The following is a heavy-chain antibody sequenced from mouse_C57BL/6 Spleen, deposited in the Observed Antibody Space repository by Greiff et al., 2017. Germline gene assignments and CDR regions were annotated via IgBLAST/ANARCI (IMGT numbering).Heavy chain of an antibody. CDR2: IDPSDSET. V-gene: IGHV1-52*01. Sequence: VQLQQPGAELVRPGSSVKLSCKASGYTFTSYWMHWVKQRPIQGLEWIGNIDPSDSETHYNQKFKDKATLTVDKSSSTAYMRLSSLTSEDSAVYYCARYLGRGYFDYWGQGTTLTVSS. D-gene: IGHD4-1*01. CDR1: GYTFTSYW. CDR3: ARYLGRGYFDY. J-gene: IGHJ2*01.